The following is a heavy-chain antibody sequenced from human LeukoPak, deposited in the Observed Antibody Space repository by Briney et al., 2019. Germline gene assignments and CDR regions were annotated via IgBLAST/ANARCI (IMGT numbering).Heavy chain of an antibody. J-gene: IGHJ4*02. CDR2: IYYSGST. CDR1: GGSISSYY. Sequence: PSETLSLTCTVSGGSISSYYWSWIRQPPGKGLEWIGYIYYSGSTNYNPSLKSRVTISVDTSKNQFSLKLSSVTAADTAVYYCARPGLRYYDSSGYYGNWGQGTLVTVSS. CDR3: ARPGLRYYDSSGYYGN. D-gene: IGHD3-22*01. V-gene: IGHV4-59*12.